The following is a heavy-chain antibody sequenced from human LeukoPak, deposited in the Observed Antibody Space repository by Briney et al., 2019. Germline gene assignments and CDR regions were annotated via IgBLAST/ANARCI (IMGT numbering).Heavy chain of an antibody. CDR3: ARDRFMVRGVNDAFDI. CDR2: INPSGGST. CDR1: GYTFTSYY. V-gene: IGHV1-46*01. D-gene: IGHD3-10*01. Sequence: GASVKVSCKASGYTFTSYYMHWVRQAPGQGLEWMGIINPSGGSTSYAQKFQGRVTMTRDTSTSIVYMELSSLRSEDTAVYYCARDRFMVRGVNDAFDIWGQGTMVTVSS. J-gene: IGHJ3*02.